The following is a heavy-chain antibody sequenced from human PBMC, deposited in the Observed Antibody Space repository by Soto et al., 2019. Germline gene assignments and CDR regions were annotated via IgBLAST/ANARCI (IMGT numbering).Heavy chain of an antibody. Sequence: EVQLVESGGGLVQPGESLKLSCAVSGFTFSRSAMHWVRQASGKGLEWVGRIRSKANNYATAYAASVKGRFTISRDDSKNTAYLQMNSLKSEDTAVYYCTRGYGDYVRDYWGQGTLVTVSS. D-gene: IGHD4-17*01. V-gene: IGHV3-73*01. CDR3: TRGYGDYVRDY. J-gene: IGHJ4*02. CDR1: GFTFSRSA. CDR2: IRSKANNYAT.